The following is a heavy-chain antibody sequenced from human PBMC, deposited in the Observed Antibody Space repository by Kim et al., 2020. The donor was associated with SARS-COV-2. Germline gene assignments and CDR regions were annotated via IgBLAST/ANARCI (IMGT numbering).Heavy chain of an antibody. CDR3: AKGRSNWNDGYYYYYGMDV. CDR1: GFTFSSYA. J-gene: IGHJ6*02. Sequence: GGSLRLSCAASGFTFSSYAMSWVRQAPGKGLEWVSVIYSGGSSTYYADSVKGRFTISRDNSKNTLYLQMNSLRAEDTAVYYCAKGRSNWNDGYYYYYGMDVWRQGTTVTVSS. V-gene: IGHV3-23*03. D-gene: IGHD1-20*01. CDR2: IYSGGSST.